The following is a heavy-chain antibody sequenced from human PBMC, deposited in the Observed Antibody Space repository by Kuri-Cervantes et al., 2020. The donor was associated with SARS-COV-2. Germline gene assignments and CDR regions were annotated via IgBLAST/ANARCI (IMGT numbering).Heavy chain of an antibody. Sequence: ASVKVSCKASGYTFRNNDINWVRQAPGQGLEWVGWVNPDNGTAGFAEKFQGRVTISSDHSRNTVYLDLYRLRSGDTAVYYCARGVRGNWDSQQNYYYYMDVWGQGTTVTVSS. D-gene: IGHD1-7*01. CDR1: GYTFRNND. CDR2: VNPDNGTA. CDR3: ARGVRGNWDSQQNYYYYMDV. J-gene: IGHJ6*03. V-gene: IGHV1-8*01.